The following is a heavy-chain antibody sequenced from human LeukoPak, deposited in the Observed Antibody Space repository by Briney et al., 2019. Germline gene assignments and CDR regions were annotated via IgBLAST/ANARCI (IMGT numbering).Heavy chain of an antibody. CDR3: ARVHYYYYGMDV. CDR2: ISSSSSYI. V-gene: IGHV3-21*01. J-gene: IGHJ6*02. Sequence: RQXPXXXXXWVSSISSSSSYIYYADSVKGRFTISRDNAKNSLYLQMNSLRAEDTAVYYCARVHYYYYGMDVWGQGTTVTVSS.